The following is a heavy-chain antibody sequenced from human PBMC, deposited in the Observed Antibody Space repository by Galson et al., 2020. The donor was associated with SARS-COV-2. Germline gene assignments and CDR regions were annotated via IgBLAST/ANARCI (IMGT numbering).Heavy chain of an antibody. Sequence: SETLSLTCAVYGGSFSGYYWSWIRQPPGKGLEWIGEINHSGSTNYNPSLKSRVTISVDTSKNQFSLKLSSVTAADTAVYYCATSPTGYSISWYRKLGSLYYFDYWGQGTLVTVSS. D-gene: IGHD6-13*01. J-gene: IGHJ4*02. CDR2: INHSGST. CDR3: ATSPTGYSISWYRKLGSLYYFDY. CDR1: GGSFSGYY. V-gene: IGHV4-34*01.